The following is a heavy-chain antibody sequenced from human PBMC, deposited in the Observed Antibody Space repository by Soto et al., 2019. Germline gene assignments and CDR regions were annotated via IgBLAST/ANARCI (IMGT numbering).Heavy chain of an antibody. CDR1: GGTFSSYS. CDR3: ARAVVLTFTRFYDMDV. Sequence: QVQLVQSGAEVKTPGSSVKVSCKASGGTFSSYSINWVRQAPGQGLEWMGRLIPMFGTTDYAQRFQGRVTFTADESTSTASMEVTNLTSEDTAVYYCARAVVLTFTRFYDMDVWGQGTTVTVSS. D-gene: IGHD3-9*01. CDR2: LIPMFGTT. V-gene: IGHV1-69*18. J-gene: IGHJ6*02.